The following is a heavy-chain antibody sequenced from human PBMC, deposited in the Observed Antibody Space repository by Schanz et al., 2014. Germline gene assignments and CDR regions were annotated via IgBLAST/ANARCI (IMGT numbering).Heavy chain of an antibody. V-gene: IGHV3-74*01. CDR3: ARDLSSLSQGDV. Sequence: EVQLVQSGGGLVQPGGSLRLSCAASGFTFSRYWMQWVRQAPGKGLVWVSRIYMDGSGRDYGDSVKGRFTISRDNAKNLLYLQMNGLRAEDTAVYFCARDLSSLSQGDVWGKGTTVTVSS. CDR2: IYMDGSGR. CDR1: GFTFSRYW. J-gene: IGHJ6*04. D-gene: IGHD2-2*01.